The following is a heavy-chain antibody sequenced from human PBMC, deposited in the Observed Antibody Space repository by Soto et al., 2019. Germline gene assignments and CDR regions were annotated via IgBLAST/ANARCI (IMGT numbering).Heavy chain of an antibody. D-gene: IGHD6-19*01. V-gene: IGHV1-69*13. J-gene: IGHJ2*01. CDR3: AQPLGSAVAGPGRFDL. Sequence: QVQLVQSGAEVKKPGSSVKVSCKASRGTFSTYAINWVRQAPGQGLEWMGGTIPLFGTANYAQKFQGRVMITADESTRTAYMDLSSLRSEDTAVYYCAQPLGSAVAGPGRFDLWGRGTLITVSS. CDR2: TIPLFGTA. CDR1: RGTFSTYA.